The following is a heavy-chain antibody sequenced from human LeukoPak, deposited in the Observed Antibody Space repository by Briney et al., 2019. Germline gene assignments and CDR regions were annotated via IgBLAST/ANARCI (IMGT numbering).Heavy chain of an antibody. CDR1: RFPFGDYD. J-gene: IGHJ4*02. CDR2: ISGSDSRI. CDR3: ARENYYGSGSSPGEFDY. Sequence: PGGSLRLSCAASRFPFGDYDMSWVRQAPGKGREWGSYISGSDSRIYYADCVEDRLNMAREKTNNSLYMEMHRQRGGDTAVYYCARENYYGSGSSPGEFDYWGQGTLVTVSS. V-gene: IGHV3-11*01. D-gene: IGHD3-10*01.